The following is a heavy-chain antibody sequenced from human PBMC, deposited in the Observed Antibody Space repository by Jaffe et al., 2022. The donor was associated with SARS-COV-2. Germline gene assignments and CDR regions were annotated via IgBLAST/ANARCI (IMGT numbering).Heavy chain of an antibody. D-gene: IGHD3-3*01. J-gene: IGHJ5*02. V-gene: IGHV3-9*01. CDR1: GFTFDDYA. CDR3: AGGSYDFSGWFDP. Sequence: EVQLVESGGGLVQPGRSLRLSCAASGFTFDDYAMHWVRQAPGKGLEWVSGISWNSGSIGYADSVKGRFTISRDNAKNSLYLQMNSLRAEDTALYYCAGGSYDFSGWFDPWGQGTLVTVSS. CDR2: ISWNSGSI.